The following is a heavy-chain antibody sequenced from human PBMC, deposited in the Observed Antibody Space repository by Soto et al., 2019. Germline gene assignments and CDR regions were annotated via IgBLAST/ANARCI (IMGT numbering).Heavy chain of an antibody. D-gene: IGHD3-10*01. CDR2: VSPNGQGI. CDR1: GFTLGRYG. CDR3: AKDRDYPRDYFHY. Sequence: PGGSLRLSCAASGFTLGRYGMSWVRQAPGKGLEGVSAVSPNGQGIYYADSVRGRFTISRDFSKNTVFLHMDSQRAEDTAVYYCAKDRDYPRDYFHYWGQGTLVTVSS. V-gene: IGHV3-23*01. J-gene: IGHJ4*02.